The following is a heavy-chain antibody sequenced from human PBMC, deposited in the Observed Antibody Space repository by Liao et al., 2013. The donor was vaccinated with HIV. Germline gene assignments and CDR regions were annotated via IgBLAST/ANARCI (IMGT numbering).Heavy chain of an antibody. CDR3: ARGLQLVVPSAIHDSPFDY. D-gene: IGHD2-2*02. CDR1: GASIISYY. CDR2: IHSDGST. Sequence: QLQLQESGPGLVTPSETLSLTCTVSGASIISYYWSWIRQPAGKGLEWVGRIHSDGSTNYSPSLNSRVTMSVDTSKNQFSLKLTSVTAADTAVYFCARGLQLVVPSAIHDSPFDYWGQGTLVTVSS. V-gene: IGHV4-4*07. J-gene: IGHJ4*02.